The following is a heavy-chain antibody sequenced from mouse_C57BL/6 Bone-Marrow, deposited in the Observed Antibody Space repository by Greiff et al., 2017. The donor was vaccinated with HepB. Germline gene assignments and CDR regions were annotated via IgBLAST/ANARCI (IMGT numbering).Heavy chain of an antibody. CDR1: GFTFSSYA. J-gene: IGHJ1*03. V-gene: IGHV5-4*03. D-gene: IGHD1-1*01. CDR3: AREGHYGSRGWYFDV. CDR2: ISDGGSYT. Sequence: DVKLVESGGGLVKPGGSLKLSCAASGFTFSSYAMSWVRQTPEKRLEWVATISDGGSYTYYPDNVKGRFTISRDNAKNNLYLQMSHLKSEDTAMYYCAREGHYGSRGWYFDVWGTGTTVTVSS.